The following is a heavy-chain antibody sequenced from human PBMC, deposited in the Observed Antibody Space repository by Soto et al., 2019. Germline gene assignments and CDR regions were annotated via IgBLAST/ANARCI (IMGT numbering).Heavy chain of an antibody. CDR1: GFTFSSYW. CDR2: IKQDGSEK. D-gene: IGHD3-9*01. CDR3: ARDQVFDWTYFDY. J-gene: IGHJ4*02. Sequence: EVQLVESGGGLVQPGGSLRLSCAASGFTFSSYWMSWVRQAPGKGLEWVANIKQDGSEKYYVDSVKGRFTISRDNAKNSLYLQMNSLRAEDTAVYYCARDQVFDWTYFDYGGQGTLVTVSS. V-gene: IGHV3-7*01.